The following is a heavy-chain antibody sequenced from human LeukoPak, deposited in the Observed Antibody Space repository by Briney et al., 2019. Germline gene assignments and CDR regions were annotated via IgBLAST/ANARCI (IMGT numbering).Heavy chain of an antibody. CDR2: IYYSGST. CDR3: ARSGSSWYLDNWFDP. CDR1: GGSISSGGYY. D-gene: IGHD6-13*01. V-gene: IGHV4-31*03. J-gene: IGHJ5*02. Sequence: SETLSLTCTVSGGSISSGGYYWSWIRQHPGKGLEWIGYIYYSGSTYYNPSLKSRVTISVDTSKNQFSLKLSSVTAADTAVYYCARSGSSWYLDNWFDPWGQGTLVTVSS.